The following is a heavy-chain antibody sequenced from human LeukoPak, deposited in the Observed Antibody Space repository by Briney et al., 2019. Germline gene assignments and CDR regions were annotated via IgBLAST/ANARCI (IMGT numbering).Heavy chain of an antibody. Sequence: GGSLRLSCAASGFPFSSYWMAWVRQAPGKGLEWVASIKQDGGETFYVDSVKGRFTISRDNAKNSLYLQMNSLKPEDTAVYYCAKPGMAYAFDIWGQGTMVTVSS. V-gene: IGHV3-7*01. J-gene: IGHJ3*02. CDR3: AKPGMAYAFDI. CDR1: GFPFSSYW. CDR2: IKQDGGET. D-gene: IGHD5-24*01.